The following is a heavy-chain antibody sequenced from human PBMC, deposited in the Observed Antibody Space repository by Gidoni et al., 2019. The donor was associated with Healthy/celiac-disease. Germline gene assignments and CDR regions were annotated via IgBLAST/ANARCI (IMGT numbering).Heavy chain of an antibody. CDR2: ISYDGSNK. V-gene: IGHV3-30*04. J-gene: IGHJ6*02. D-gene: IGHD6-6*01. Sequence: QVQLVESGGGVVQPGRSLRLSCAASGFTFSSYAMHWGRQAPGKGLEWVAVISYDGSNKYYADSVKGRFTISRDNSKITLYLQMNSLRAEDTAVYYCARDRGAARGMDVWGQGTTVTVSS. CDR1: GFTFSSYA. CDR3: ARDRGAARGMDV.